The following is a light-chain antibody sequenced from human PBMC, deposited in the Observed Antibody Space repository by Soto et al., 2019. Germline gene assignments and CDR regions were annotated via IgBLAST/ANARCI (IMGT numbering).Light chain of an antibody. CDR3: SSYAGSNNWV. CDR2: EVS. J-gene: IGLJ3*02. CDR1: SSDVGDYDY. V-gene: IGLV2-8*01. Sequence: QSVLTRPPSASGSPGQSVTISCTGTSSDVGDYDYVSWYQQHPGKAPKLIVYEVSKRPSGVPDRFSGSKSGNTASLTVSGLQAEDEAAYSCSSYAGSNNWVFGGGTKLTVL.